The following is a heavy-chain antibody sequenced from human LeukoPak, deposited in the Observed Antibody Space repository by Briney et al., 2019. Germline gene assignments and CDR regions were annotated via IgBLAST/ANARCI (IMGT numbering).Heavy chain of an antibody. J-gene: IGHJ4*02. Sequence: SETLSLTCTVSGGSISSYYWSWIRQPVGKGLEWIGRIYTSGSTNYNPSLKSRVTMSVDTFKNQFTLKLSSVTAADTAVYYCARLARPYDFWSGYPAPDYWGQGTLVTVSS. CDR1: GGSISSYY. D-gene: IGHD3-3*01. CDR3: ARLARPYDFWSGYPAPDY. V-gene: IGHV4-4*07. CDR2: IYTSGST.